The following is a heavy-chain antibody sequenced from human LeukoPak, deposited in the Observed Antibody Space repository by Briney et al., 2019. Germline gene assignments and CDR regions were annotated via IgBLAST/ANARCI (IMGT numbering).Heavy chain of an antibody. D-gene: IGHD3-16*02. CDR2: IYYSGST. J-gene: IGHJ2*01. CDR3: ASAPASDYDYVWGSYRYLH. CDR1: GXSISSSSDY. Sequence: SETLSLTCTVSGXSISSSSDYWGWIRQPPGKGLEWIGSIYYSGSTYYNPSLKSRVTISVDTSKNQFSLKLSSVTAADTAVYYCASAPASDYDYVWGSYRYLHWGRGTLVTVSS. V-gene: IGHV4-39*01.